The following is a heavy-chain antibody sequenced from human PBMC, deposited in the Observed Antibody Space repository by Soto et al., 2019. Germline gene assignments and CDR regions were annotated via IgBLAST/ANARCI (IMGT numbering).Heavy chain of an antibody. CDR1: GFTFNTYA. CDR2: ISGSGGST. D-gene: IGHD1-26*01. J-gene: IGHJ4*02. CDR3: ARDQGGQSGNFIFDH. Sequence: QPGGSLRLSCAASGFTFNTYAVNWVRQAPGKGLEWVSAISGSGGSTYYADSVKGRFTISRDNSKNTLYLQMNSLRAEDTAVYYCARDQGGQSGNFIFDHWGQGALVTVSS. V-gene: IGHV3-23*01.